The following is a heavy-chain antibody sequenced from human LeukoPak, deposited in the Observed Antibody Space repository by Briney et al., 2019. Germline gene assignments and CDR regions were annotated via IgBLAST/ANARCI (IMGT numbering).Heavy chain of an antibody. CDR3: AKIAAAGNDAFDI. Sequence: PSETLSLTCAVYGGSFSGYYWSWIRQPPGKGLEWIGEINHSGSTNYNPSLKSRVTISVDTSKNQFSLKLSSVTAADTAVYYCAKIAAAGNDAFDIWGQGTMVTVSS. CDR1: GGSFSGYY. D-gene: IGHD6-13*01. J-gene: IGHJ3*02. CDR2: INHSGST. V-gene: IGHV4-34*01.